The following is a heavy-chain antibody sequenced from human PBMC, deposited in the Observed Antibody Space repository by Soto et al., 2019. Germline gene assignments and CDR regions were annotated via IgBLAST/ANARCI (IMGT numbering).Heavy chain of an antibody. D-gene: IGHD2-2*01. CDR3: AREYCSSTSCYYYYYYMDV. CDR2: IIPILGIA. Sequence: ASVKVSCKASGGTFSSYTISWVRQAPGQGLEWMGRIIPILGIANYAQKFQGRVTITADKSTSTAYMELSSLRSEDTAVYYCAREYCSSTSCYYYYYYMDVWGKGTTVTVSS. J-gene: IGHJ6*03. V-gene: IGHV1-69*04. CDR1: GGTFSSYT.